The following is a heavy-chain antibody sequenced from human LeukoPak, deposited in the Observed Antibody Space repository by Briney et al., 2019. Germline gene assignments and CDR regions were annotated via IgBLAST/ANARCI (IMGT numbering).Heavy chain of an antibody. D-gene: IGHD3-10*01. V-gene: IGHV1-69*13. CDR2: IIPIFGTA. CDR3: ARDMISGSYYNY. Sequence: SVKVSCKASGYTFTGYYIHWVRQAPGQGLEWMGGIIPIFGTANYAQKFQGRVTITADESTSTAYMELSSLRSEDTAVYYCARDMISGSYYNYWGQGTLVTVSS. CDR1: GYTFTGYY. J-gene: IGHJ4*02.